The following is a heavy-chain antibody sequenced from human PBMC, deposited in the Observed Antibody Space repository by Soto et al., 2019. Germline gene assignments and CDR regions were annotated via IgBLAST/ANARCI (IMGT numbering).Heavy chain of an antibody. CDR2: IGTAGDT. D-gene: IGHD3-3*01. CDR3: ARVGRVTYAFDI. Sequence: GESLKISCAASGFTFSSYDMHWVRQATGKGLEWVSAIGTAGDTYYPGSVKGRFTISRENAKNSLYLQMNSLRAGDTAVYYCARVGRVTYAFDIWGQGTMVTVSS. CDR1: GFTFSSYD. V-gene: IGHV3-13*01. J-gene: IGHJ3*02.